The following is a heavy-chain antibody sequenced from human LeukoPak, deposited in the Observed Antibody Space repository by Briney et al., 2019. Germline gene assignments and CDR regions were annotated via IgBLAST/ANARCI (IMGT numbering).Heavy chain of an antibody. Sequence: PGGSLRLSCAASGFAVSSNYMSWVRQAPGKGLEWVSVIYSGGSTYYADSVKGRFTISRDNSKNTLYLQMNSLRAEDTAVYYCASSSLIFGVDTDYWGQGTLVTVSS. CDR3: ASSSLIFGVDTDY. CDR2: IYSGGST. CDR1: GFAVSSNY. D-gene: IGHD3-3*01. V-gene: IGHV3-53*01. J-gene: IGHJ4*02.